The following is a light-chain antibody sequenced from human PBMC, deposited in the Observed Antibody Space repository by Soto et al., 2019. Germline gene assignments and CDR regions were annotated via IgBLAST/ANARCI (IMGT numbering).Light chain of an antibody. CDR3: QQLNSYPFT. V-gene: IGKV1-9*01. CDR2: AAS. J-gene: IGKJ3*01. CDR1: QGISSY. Sequence: DIQLTQSPSFLSASVGDRVTITCRASQGISSYLAWYQQRPVKAPKLLIYAASTLQSGVPSRFSGSGSGTDFTLTISSLQPEDFATYCCQQLNSYPFTFGPGTKVDIK.